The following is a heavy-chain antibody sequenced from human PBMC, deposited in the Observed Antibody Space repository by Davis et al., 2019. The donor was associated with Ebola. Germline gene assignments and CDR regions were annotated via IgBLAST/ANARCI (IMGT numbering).Heavy chain of an antibody. Sequence: MPSETLSLTCAVYGGSFSGYYWSWTRKPPGKGLEWIGEINHSGSTNYNPSPKIRVTISVDTSKNQFPLKLNSVTAADTAVYYCARGSGRYCSSTTCYRPRTNWFDPWGQGTLVTVSS. CDR1: GGSFSGYY. CDR3: ARGSGRYCSSTTCYRPRTNWFDP. CDR2: INHSGST. V-gene: IGHV4-34*01. J-gene: IGHJ5*02. D-gene: IGHD2-2*01.